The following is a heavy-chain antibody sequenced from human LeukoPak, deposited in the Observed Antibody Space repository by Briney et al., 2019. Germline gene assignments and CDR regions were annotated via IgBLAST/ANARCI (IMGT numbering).Heavy chain of an antibody. J-gene: IGHJ4*02. D-gene: IGHD3-3*01. V-gene: IGHV1-18*01. CDR3: ARENTIFGVVIPFDY. Sequence: ASVKVSCKASGYTFTSYGISWVRQAPGPGLERMGWISAYNGNTNYAQKLQGRVTMTTGTSTSTAYMELRSLRSDDTAVYYCARENTIFGVVIPFDYWGQGTLVTVSS. CDR2: ISAYNGNT. CDR1: GYTFTSYG.